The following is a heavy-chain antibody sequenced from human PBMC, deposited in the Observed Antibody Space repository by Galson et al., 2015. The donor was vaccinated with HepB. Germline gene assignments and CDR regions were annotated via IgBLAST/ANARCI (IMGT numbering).Heavy chain of an antibody. CDR3: ARVGSGSYHLAFDI. CDR2: LYSAGNT. CDR1: DVIDSSKY. D-gene: IGHD1-26*01. Sequence: SLRLSCAAYDVIDSSKYMSWVRQAPGKGLEWVSTLYSAGNTYYADSVKGRFTISRDNSKNTLYLQMNNLRTEGTAVYYCARVGSGSYHLAFDIWGQGTMVTVSS. V-gene: IGHV3-53*01. J-gene: IGHJ3*02.